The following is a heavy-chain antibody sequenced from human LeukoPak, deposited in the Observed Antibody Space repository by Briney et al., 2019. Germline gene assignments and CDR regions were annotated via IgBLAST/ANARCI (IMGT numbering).Heavy chain of an antibody. D-gene: IGHD6-19*01. CDR3: ARLKIPYIAVAGIYYYYGMDV. CDR1: GYTFTSHY. CDR2: ISAYNGNT. Sequence: GASVKVSCKASGYTFTSHYMHWVRQAPGQGLEWMGWISAYNGNTNYAQKLQGRVTMTTDTSTSTAYMELRSLRSDDTAVYYCARLKIPYIAVAGIYYYYGMDVWGQGTTVTVSS. J-gene: IGHJ6*02. V-gene: IGHV1-18*04.